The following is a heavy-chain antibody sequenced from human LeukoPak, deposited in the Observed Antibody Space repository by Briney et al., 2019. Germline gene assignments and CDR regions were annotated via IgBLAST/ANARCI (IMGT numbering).Heavy chain of an antibody. Sequence: PGGSLRLSCAASGFAFSNYVMNWVRQAPGKGLEWVSGISGSGRSTYYADSVKGRFTISRHSSKNTLYLQMNSLRAEDTAVYYCARASSQGYYPKHWGQGTLVTVSS. J-gene: IGHJ1*01. CDR3: ARASSQGYYPKH. V-gene: IGHV3-23*01. CDR2: ISGSGRST. CDR1: GFAFSNYV. D-gene: IGHD3-10*01.